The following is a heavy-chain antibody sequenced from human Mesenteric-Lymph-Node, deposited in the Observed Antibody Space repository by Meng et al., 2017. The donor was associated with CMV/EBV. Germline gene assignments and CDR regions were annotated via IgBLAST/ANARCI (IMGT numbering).Heavy chain of an antibody. D-gene: IGHD3-10*01. J-gene: IGHJ4*02. V-gene: IGHV3-7*03. CDR1: GFTFSSYW. CDR3: VRDTSPGGADY. Sequence: GGSLRLSCAASGFTFSSYWMSWVRQAPGKGLEWVANIKQDGSEKYYVDSVKGRFTISRDNAKDTLYLQMNSLRSEDTAFYFCVRDTSPGGADYWGQGTLVTVSS. CDR2: IKQDGSEK.